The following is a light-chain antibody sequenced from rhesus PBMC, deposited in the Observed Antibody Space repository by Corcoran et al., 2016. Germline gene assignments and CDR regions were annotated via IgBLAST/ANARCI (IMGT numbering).Light chain of an antibody. CDR2: EVS. CDR3: MQYTHIPWT. CDR1: QSLLDSEDGNTY. J-gene: IGKJ1*01. Sequence: DIVMTQTPLSLPVTPGEPASISCRSSQSLLDSEDGNTYLDWYLQKPGQVPQPLIYEVSNRAFGVPDRCRGSGSGPDFTLKFSRVEAEDVGVYYCMQYTHIPWTFGQGTKVEIK. V-gene: IGKV2-86*01.